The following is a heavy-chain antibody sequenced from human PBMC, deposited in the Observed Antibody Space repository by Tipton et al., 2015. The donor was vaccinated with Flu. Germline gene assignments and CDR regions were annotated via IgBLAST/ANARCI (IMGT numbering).Heavy chain of an antibody. V-gene: IGHV3-30*18. CDR1: GFTFSSYG. Sequence: QVQLVQSGGGVVQPGRSLRLSCAASGFTFSSYGMHWVRQAPGKGLEWVAVISYDGSNKYYADSVKGRFTISRDNSKNTLYLQMNSLRAEGTAVYYCANPFQRAEDAFDIWGQGTMVTVSS. D-gene: IGHD1-14*01. J-gene: IGHJ3*02. CDR2: ISYDGSNK. CDR3: ANPFQRAEDAFDI.